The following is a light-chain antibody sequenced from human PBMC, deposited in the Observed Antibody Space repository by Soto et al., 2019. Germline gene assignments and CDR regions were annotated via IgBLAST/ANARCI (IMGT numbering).Light chain of an antibody. CDR2: GAS. CDR3: QQYYNWPLT. J-gene: IGKJ4*01. V-gene: IGKV3D-15*01. Sequence: EIVLTQSPGTLSLSPGERATLSCRASQSVSTYLAWYQQKPGQAPRLLVYGASPRATGIPARFSGSGSGTEFTLTISSLQSEDFAVYYCQQYYNWPLTFGGGTKVDI. CDR1: QSVSTY.